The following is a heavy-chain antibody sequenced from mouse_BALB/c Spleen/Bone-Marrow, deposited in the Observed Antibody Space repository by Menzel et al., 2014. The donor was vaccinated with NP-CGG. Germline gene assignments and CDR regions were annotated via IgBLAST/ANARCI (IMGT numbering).Heavy chain of an antibody. CDR3: ARPLYYYGSSHFDY. D-gene: IGHD1-1*01. CDR1: GFDFSRYW. Sequence: DVMLVESGGGLVQPGGSLKLSCAASGFDFSRYWMSWVRQAPGKGLEWIGEINPDSSTINYTPSLKDKFIISSDNAKNTLYLQMSEVRSEDTALYYCARPLYYYGSSHFDYWGQGTTLTVSS. V-gene: IGHV4-1*02. CDR2: INPDSSTI. J-gene: IGHJ2*01.